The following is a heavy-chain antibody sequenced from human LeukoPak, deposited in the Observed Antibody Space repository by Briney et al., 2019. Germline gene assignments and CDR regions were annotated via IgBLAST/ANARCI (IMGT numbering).Heavy chain of an antibody. CDR2: INHSGST. CDR3: ARGKALAAAGKYVWFDP. D-gene: IGHD6-13*01. CDR1: GGSFSGYY. Sequence: PSETLSLTCAVYGGSFSGYYWSWIRQPPGKGLEWIGEINHSGSTNYNPSLKSRVTISVDTSKNQFSLKLISVTAADTAVYYCARGKALAAAGKYVWFDPWGPGTLVTVSS. J-gene: IGHJ5*02. V-gene: IGHV4-34*01.